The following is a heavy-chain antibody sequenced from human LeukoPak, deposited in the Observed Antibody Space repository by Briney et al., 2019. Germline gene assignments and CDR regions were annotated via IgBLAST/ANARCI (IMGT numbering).Heavy chain of an antibody. CDR1: GFTFSSYG. D-gene: IGHD3-10*02. CDR2: ISFDGSNK. J-gene: IGHJ3*02. Sequence: GRSLRLSCAASGFTFSSYGMHWDRQAPGKGLEWVAVISFDGSNKYYADSVKGRFTVSRDNSKNTLYLQMNSLRAEDTAVYYCAKASRYLGSGSYYRDAFDIWGQGTMVTVSS. V-gene: IGHV3-30*18. CDR3: AKASRYLGSGSYYRDAFDI.